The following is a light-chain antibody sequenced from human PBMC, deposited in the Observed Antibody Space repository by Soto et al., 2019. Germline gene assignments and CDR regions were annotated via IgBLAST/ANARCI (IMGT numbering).Light chain of an antibody. CDR3: QTFDSAPQT. Sequence: DIQMTQSPSSLSASVGDRVTITCRASQGIRHYLAWYQQKPGKVPKLLIYEASNLQSGVPSRFRGGGSGTEFTLTISSLQPEDVATYYCQTFDSAPQTFGQGPKVEIK. CDR1: QGIRHY. CDR2: EAS. V-gene: IGKV1-27*01. J-gene: IGKJ1*01.